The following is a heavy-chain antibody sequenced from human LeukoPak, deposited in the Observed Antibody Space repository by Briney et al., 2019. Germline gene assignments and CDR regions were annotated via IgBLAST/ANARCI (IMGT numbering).Heavy chain of an antibody. V-gene: IGHV3-33*06. J-gene: IGHJ4*02. Sequence: AGGSLRLSCAAPGFTFSSYGMHWVRQAPGKGLEWVAVIWYDGSNRYYADSVKGRFTISRDNSKNTLYLQMNSLRAEDTAVYYCAKGVVRGVIIGPFDYWGQGTLVTVSS. CDR2: IWYDGSNR. CDR1: GFTFSSYG. CDR3: AKGVVRGVIIGPFDY. D-gene: IGHD3-10*01.